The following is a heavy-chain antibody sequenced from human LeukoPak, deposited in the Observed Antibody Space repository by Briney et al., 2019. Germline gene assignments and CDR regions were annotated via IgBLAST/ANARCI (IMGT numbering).Heavy chain of an antibody. CDR2: ISGSGGGT. CDR1: GITLSNYG. D-gene: IGHD3-9*01. CDR3: AKRGVVIRVILIGFHKEAYYFDS. J-gene: IGHJ4*02. V-gene: IGHV3-23*01. Sequence: GGSLRLSYAVSGITLSNYGMSWVRQAPGKGLEWVAGISGSGGGTNYADSVKGRFTISRDNSKNTLYLQMNSLRAEDTAVYFCAKRGVVIRVILIGFHKEAYYFDSWGQGALVTVSS.